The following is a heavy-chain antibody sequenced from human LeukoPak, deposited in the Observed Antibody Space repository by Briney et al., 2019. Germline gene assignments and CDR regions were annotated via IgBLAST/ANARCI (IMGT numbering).Heavy chain of an antibody. J-gene: IGHJ4*02. D-gene: IGHD1-7*01. CDR1: GFTFSSYA. CDR3: AKGGTGTTVRYFDH. CDR2: ISGSGGST. V-gene: IGHV3-23*01. Sequence: GGSLRLSCAASGFTFSSYAMSWVRQAPGKGLEWVSAISGSGGSTYYADSVQGRFTISRDKSKNSLYLQMNSLRAEDTAVYYCAKGGTGTTVRYFDHWGQGVLVTVSS.